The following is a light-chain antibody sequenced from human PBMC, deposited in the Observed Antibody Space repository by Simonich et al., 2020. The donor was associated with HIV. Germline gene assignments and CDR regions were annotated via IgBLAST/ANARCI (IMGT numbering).Light chain of an antibody. Sequence: DIQLTQSPSTLSASVGDRVTITCRASLSISSWLAWYQPKPGKAPKLLIYKASSLESGVPSRFSGSGSGTEFTLTISSLQPDDFATYYCQQYNSYPWTFGQGTKVEIK. CDR1: LSISSW. CDR3: QQYNSYPWT. CDR2: KAS. V-gene: IGKV1-5*03. J-gene: IGKJ1*01.